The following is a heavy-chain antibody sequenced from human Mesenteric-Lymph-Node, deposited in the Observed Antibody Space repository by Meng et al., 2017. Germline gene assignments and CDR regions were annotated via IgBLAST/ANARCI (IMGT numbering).Heavy chain of an antibody. CDR1: GFTFDDYA. J-gene: IGHJ4*02. V-gene: IGHV3-9*01. CDR3: AKEVRGYSGYALPYFDS. Sequence: GGSLRLSCIASGFTFDDYAMHWVRQTPGKGLEWVSSISWNSGSIEYADSVKGRFTISRDNAKNSLFLQMSGLRADDTALYYCAKEVRGYSGYALPYFDSWGQGALVTVSS. CDR2: ISWNSGSI. D-gene: IGHD5-12*01.